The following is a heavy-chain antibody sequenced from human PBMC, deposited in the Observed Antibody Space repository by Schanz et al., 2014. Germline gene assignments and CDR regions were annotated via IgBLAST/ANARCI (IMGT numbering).Heavy chain of an antibody. CDR1: GFTFGSHG. Sequence: QVQLVESGGGVVQPGRSLRLSCAASGFTFGSHGMHWVRQAPGKGLEWVAVISYDGSFKNYADSVKGRFTISRDNSKNTLYLQMNGLRAEDTALYYCARDRRNADLDHWGQGTLVTVSS. CDR3: ARDRRNADLDH. V-gene: IGHV3-30*19. CDR2: ISYDGSFK. J-gene: IGHJ4*02. D-gene: IGHD1-1*01.